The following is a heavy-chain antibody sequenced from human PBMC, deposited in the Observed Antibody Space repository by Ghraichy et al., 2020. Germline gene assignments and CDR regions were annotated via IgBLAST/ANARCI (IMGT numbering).Heavy chain of an antibody. V-gene: IGHV1-2*02. D-gene: IGHD5-24*01. CDR1: GYNFTDYY. J-gene: IGHJ3*02. CDR3: ARAYNFLDGFDI. Sequence: ASVKVSCKASGYNFTDYYIHWVRQAPGQGLEFMGWISPNSGGSNEAQKFQGSVTMTRDTSISTVYMELTSLRSDDTAVYYCARAYNFLDGFDIWGQGTMVTVSS. CDR2: ISPNSGGS.